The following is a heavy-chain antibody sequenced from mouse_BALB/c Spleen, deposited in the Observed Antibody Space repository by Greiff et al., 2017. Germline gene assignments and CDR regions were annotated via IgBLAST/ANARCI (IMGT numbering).Heavy chain of an antibody. CDR1: GYTFTSYW. CDR2: IDPSDSYT. D-gene: IGHD1-1*01. CDR3: TNYYGRTWFAY. J-gene: IGHJ3*01. Sequence: QVQLKQPGAELVKPGASVKMSCKASGYTFTSYWMHWVKQRPGQGLEWIGVIDPSDSYTSYNQKFKGKATLTVDTSSSTAYMQLSSLTSEDSAVYYCTNYYGRTWFAYWGQGTLVTVSA. V-gene: IGHV1S127*01.